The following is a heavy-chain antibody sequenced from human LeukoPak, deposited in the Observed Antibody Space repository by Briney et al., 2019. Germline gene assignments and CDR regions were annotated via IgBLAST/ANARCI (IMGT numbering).Heavy chain of an antibody. CDR3: ARGNVEMATIYGY. CDR1: GYTFTGYY. D-gene: IGHD5-24*01. Sequence: ASVKVSCEASGYTFTGYYMHWVRQAPGQGLEWMGWINPNSGGTNYAQKFQGRVTMTRDTSISTAYMELSRLRSDDTAVYYCARGNVEMATIYGYWGQGTLVTVSS. V-gene: IGHV1-2*02. J-gene: IGHJ4*02. CDR2: INPNSGGT.